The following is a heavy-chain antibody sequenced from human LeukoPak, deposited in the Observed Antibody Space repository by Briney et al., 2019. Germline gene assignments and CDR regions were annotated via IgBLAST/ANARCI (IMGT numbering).Heavy chain of an antibody. J-gene: IGHJ4*02. V-gene: IGHV1-69*05. CDR1: GYTFTSYD. D-gene: IGHD4-17*01. Sequence: SVKVSCKASGYTFTSYDINWVRQAPGQGLEWMGGIIPIFGTANYAQKFQGRVTITTDESTSTAYMELSSLRSEDTAVYYCARTKSTVTYYFDYWGQGTLVTVSS. CDR3: ARTKSTVTYYFDY. CDR2: IIPIFGTA.